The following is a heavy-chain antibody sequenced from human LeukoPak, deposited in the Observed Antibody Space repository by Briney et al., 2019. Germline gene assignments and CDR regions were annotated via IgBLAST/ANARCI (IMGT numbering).Heavy chain of an antibody. D-gene: IGHD6-19*01. V-gene: IGHV3-7*01. Sequence: GGSLRLSCTASGFIFSSFWMSWVRQTPGKGLEWVAYIKQDGNEKYYVDSVKGRFTISRDNAKNSLYLQMNSLRVEDTAVYYCARGGYINGWKFDYWGQGRLVTVSS. J-gene: IGHJ4*02. CDR3: ARGGYINGWKFDY. CDR2: IKQDGNEK. CDR1: GFIFSSFW.